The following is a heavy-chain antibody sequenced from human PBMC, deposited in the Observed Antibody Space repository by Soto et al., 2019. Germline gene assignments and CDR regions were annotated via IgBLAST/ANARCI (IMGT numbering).Heavy chain of an antibody. CDR1: GFIFSNAR. CDR2: IKSKADGGTT. J-gene: IGHJ4*01. D-gene: IGHD3-22*01. V-gene: IGHV3-15*07. CDR3: TTDSYSTIIIVRFDY. Sequence: GGSLRLSCAASGFIFSNARINWVRQAPGKGLEWVGRIKSKADGGTTDYAEPVKGRFAISRDDSNNMVYLQMNSLKIEDTAVYYCTTDSYSTIIIVRFDYWGHGTLVTVSS.